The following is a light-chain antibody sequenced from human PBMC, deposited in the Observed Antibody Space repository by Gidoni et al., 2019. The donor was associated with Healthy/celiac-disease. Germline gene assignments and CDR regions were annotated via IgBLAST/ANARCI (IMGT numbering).Light chain of an antibody. CDR3: QQSYSTPLT. CDR1: QSISSY. Sequence: DIKMTQSPSSLSASVGDRVTITCRASQSISSYLNWYQQKPGKAPKLLIYAASSLQGGVPSRFSGSGSGTDFTLTISSLHPEDFATYYCQQSYSTPLTFGGGTKVEIK. CDR2: AAS. V-gene: IGKV1-39*01. J-gene: IGKJ4*01.